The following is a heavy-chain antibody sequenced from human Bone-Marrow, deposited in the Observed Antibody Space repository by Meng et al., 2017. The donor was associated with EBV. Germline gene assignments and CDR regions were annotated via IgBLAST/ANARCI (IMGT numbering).Heavy chain of an antibody. Sequence: LKLFGQHPVKPTRTLTLPCTFLGFLLRLKGGGGGWIREPPGKPLEWLELIYGDDNKRYSPSLRSRLTITKATSKTRVFLTMTNMDPVDTATYYCAHLDSYYDILTGYKYWGQGPLSPSPQ. CDR1: GFLLRLKGGG. V-gene: IGHV2-5*02. CDR2: IYGDDNK. J-gene: IGHJ4*02. D-gene: IGHD3-9*01. CDR3: AHLDSYYDILTGYKY.